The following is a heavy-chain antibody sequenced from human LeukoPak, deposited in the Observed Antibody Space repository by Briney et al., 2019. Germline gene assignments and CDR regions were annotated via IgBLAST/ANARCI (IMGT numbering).Heavy chain of an antibody. CDR1: GFTFSSYG. CDR2: IRYDGSNK. D-gene: IGHD3-10*01. Sequence: PGGSLRLSCAASGFTFSSYGMHWVRQAPGEGLEWVAFIRYDGSNKYYADSVKGRFTISRDNSKNTLYLQMNSLRAEDTAVYYCAKESPYYYGSGSSPDYWGQGTLVTVSS. CDR3: AKESPYYYGSGSSPDY. V-gene: IGHV3-30*02. J-gene: IGHJ4*02.